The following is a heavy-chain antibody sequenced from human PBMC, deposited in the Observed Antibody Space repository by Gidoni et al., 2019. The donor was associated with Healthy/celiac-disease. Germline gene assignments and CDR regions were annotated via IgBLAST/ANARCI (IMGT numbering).Heavy chain of an antibody. D-gene: IGHD4-17*01. CDR3: ARESDKDYGALYPFDY. CDR2: IYSGGST. CDR1: GFTVSSNY. V-gene: IGHV3-66*01. J-gene: IGHJ4*02. Sequence: EVQLVGSGGGLVQPGGSLRLSCAASGFTVSSNYMSWVRQAPGKGLEWVSVIYSGGSTYYADSVKGRFTISRDNSKNTLYLQMNSLRAEDTAVYYCARESDKDYGALYPFDYWGQGTLVTVSS.